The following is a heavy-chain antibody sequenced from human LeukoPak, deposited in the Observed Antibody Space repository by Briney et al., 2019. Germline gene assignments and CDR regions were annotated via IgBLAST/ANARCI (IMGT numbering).Heavy chain of an antibody. V-gene: IGHV1-18*04. CDR2: ISAYNGNT. Sequence: GASVKVSCKASGYSFADYYMHWVRQAPGQGLEWMGWISAYNGNTNYAQKLQGRVTMTTDTSTSTAYMELRSLRSDDTAVYYCARDGRGMVVGATTDYWGQGTLVTVSS. J-gene: IGHJ4*02. CDR1: GYSFADYY. CDR3: ARDGRGMVVGATTDY. D-gene: IGHD1-26*01.